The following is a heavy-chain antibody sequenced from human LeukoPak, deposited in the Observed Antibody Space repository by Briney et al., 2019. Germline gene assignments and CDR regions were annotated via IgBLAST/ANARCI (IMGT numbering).Heavy chain of an antibody. CDR1: GYTFTSYA. V-gene: IGHV1-18*01. D-gene: IGHD3-10*01. CDR3: ARDSSYYGSGIEGY. CDR2: ISAYNGNT. Sequence: ASVKVSCKASGYTFTSYAMNWVRQAPGQGLEWMGWISAYNGNTNYAQKLQGRVTMTTDTSTSTAYMELRSLRSDDTAVYYCARDSSYYGSGIEGYWGQGTLVTVSS. J-gene: IGHJ4*02.